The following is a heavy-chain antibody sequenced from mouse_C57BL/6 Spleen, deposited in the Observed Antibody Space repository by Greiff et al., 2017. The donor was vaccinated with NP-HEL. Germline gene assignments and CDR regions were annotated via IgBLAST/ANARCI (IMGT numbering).Heavy chain of an antibody. V-gene: IGHV14-2*01. CDR2: IDPEDGET. CDR1: GFNIKDYY. CDR3: ARGGITTVVAYYFDY. D-gene: IGHD1-1*01. J-gene: IGHJ2*01. Sequence: VQLKESGAELVKPGASVKLSCTASGFNIKDYYMHWVKQRTEQGLEWIGRIDPEDGETKYAPKFQGKATITADTSSNTAYLQLSSLTSEDTAVYYCARGGITTVVAYYFDYWGQGTTLTVSS.